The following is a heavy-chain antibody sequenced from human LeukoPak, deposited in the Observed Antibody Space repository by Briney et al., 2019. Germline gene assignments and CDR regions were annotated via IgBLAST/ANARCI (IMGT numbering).Heavy chain of an antibody. CDR3: ARGHSIAWDPCFDH. V-gene: IGHV3-7*03. CDR1: GFTFTSYW. Sequence: PGGSLRLSCAAPGFTFTSYWMTSFPQPPGKGLEWVPNIKQDGNEKYYVDSVKGRFTISRDNAKNSLYLQMNSLTAKATAMYYCARGHSIAWDPCFDHWGQGSLVTVSS. J-gene: IGHJ4*02. D-gene: IGHD3-3*02. CDR2: IKQDGNEK.